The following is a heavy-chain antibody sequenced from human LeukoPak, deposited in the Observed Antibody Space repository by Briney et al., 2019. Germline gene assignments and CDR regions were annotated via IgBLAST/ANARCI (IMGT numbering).Heavy chain of an antibody. J-gene: IGHJ4*02. Sequence: PGGSLRLSCAASGFTFSSYWMHWVRQAPGKGLVWVSRINSDGSSTTYADSVKGRFTVSRDNAKNTVYLQMNNLRADDTAVYFCAKEKWLRFDSWGQGTLVTVSS. CDR2: INSDGSST. V-gene: IGHV3-74*01. D-gene: IGHD5-12*01. CDR3: AKEKWLRFDS. CDR1: GFTFSSYW.